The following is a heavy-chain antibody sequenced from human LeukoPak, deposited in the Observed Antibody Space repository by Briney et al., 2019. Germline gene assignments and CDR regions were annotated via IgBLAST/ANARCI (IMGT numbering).Heavy chain of an antibody. J-gene: IGHJ6*02. CDR3: ARVMPYGDPYYYYGMDV. CDR1: GYTLTELS. Sequence: ASVKVSCKVSGYTLTELSMHWVRQAPGKGLEWMGGFDPEDGETIYAQKFQGRVTITRDTSASTAYMELSSLRSEDTAVYYCARVMPYGDPYYYYGMDVWGQGTTVTVSS. D-gene: IGHD4-17*01. CDR2: FDPEDGET. V-gene: IGHV1-24*01.